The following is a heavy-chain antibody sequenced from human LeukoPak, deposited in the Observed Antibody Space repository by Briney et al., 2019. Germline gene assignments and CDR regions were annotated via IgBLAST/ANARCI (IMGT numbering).Heavy chain of an antibody. CDR2: MNPNSVNT. D-gene: IGHD3-10*01. CDR3: ARVPARPKWFGESRNWVDP. J-gene: IGHJ5*01. CDR1: GYTFTSYD. V-gene: IGHV1-8*01. Sequence: ASVKVSCKASGYTFTSYDINWVRQATGQGLEWMRWMNPNSVNTGYAHKFQGRVTMTRYAAISTAYIELSSLRSDDTAVYCCARVPARPKWFGESRNWVDPWAQGTLVTVSS.